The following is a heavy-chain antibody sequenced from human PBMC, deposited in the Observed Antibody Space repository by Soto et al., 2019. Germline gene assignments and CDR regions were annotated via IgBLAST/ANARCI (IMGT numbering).Heavy chain of an antibody. D-gene: IGHD6-13*01. CDR2: VYYSGNT. CDR1: GGSLSSYY. CDR3: ARGAAAVAPNWFDP. Sequence: SETLSLTCTVSGGSLSSYYWTWIRQPPGKGLEWIGYVYYSGNTNYDPSLKSRVTISVDTSKNQFSLKLSSVTAADTAVYYCARGAAAVAPNWFDPWGQGTLVTVSS. J-gene: IGHJ5*02. V-gene: IGHV4-59*01.